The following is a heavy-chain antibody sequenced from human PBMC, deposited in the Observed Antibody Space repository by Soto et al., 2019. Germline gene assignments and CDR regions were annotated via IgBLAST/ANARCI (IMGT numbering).Heavy chain of an antibody. CDR2: IRSKAYGGTT. V-gene: IGHV3-49*03. D-gene: IGHD1-26*01. Sequence: GSLRLSCTASGFTFGDYAMSWFRQAPGKGLEWVGFIRSKAYGGTTEYAASVKGRFTISRDDSKSIAYLQMNSLKTEDTAVYYCTSALGASGETHFDYWGQGTLVTVSS. J-gene: IGHJ4*02. CDR3: TSALGASGETHFDY. CDR1: GFTFGDYA.